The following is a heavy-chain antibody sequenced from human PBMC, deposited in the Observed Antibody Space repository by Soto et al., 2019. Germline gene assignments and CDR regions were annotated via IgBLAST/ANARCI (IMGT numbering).Heavy chain of an antibody. J-gene: IGHJ4*02. V-gene: IGHV3-30*18. D-gene: IGHD2-8*01. CDR2: ISYDGSNK. CDR1: GFTFRSYG. CDR3: AKVFVGKSPNDYFDY. Sequence: SLRLSCAASGFTFRSYGMHWVRQAPGKGLEWVAVISYDGSNKYYADSVKGRFTISRDNSKNTLYLQMNSLRAEDTAVYYCAKVFVGKSPNDYFDYWGQGTLVTVSS.